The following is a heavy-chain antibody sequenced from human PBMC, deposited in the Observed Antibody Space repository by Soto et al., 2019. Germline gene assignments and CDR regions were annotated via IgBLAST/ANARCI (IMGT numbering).Heavy chain of an antibody. J-gene: IGHJ4*02. Sequence: GGSLRLSCAASGFTFSSYSMNWVRQAPGKGLEWVSYISSSSSTIYYADSVKGRFTISRDNAKNSLYLQMNSLRDKDTAVYYCARGHYDFWSGYYTLFDYWGQGTLVTVSS. CDR2: ISSSSSTI. D-gene: IGHD3-3*01. CDR3: ARGHYDFWSGYYTLFDY. CDR1: GFTFSSYS. V-gene: IGHV3-48*02.